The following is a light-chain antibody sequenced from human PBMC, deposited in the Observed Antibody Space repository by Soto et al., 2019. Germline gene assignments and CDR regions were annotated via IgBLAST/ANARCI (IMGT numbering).Light chain of an antibody. Sequence: QSALTQPASLSGSPEQSITISCTGSSSDVGGYNYVSWYQQHPGKAPKLMIYDVSNRPSGVSNRFSGSKSGNTASLTISGLQAEDEADYYCSSYTSSSTYVFGTGTKLTVL. CDR3: SSYTSSSTYV. CDR2: DVS. V-gene: IGLV2-14*01. J-gene: IGLJ1*01. CDR1: SSDVGGYNY.